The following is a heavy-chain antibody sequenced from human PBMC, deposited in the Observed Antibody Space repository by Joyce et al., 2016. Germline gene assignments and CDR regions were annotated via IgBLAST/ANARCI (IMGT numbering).Heavy chain of an antibody. CDR3: ARDIHYYNSSGYYWGAFDI. J-gene: IGHJ3*02. V-gene: IGHV1-18*01. CDR1: GYIFTTYG. CDR2: ISDNHGNT. Sequence: QVQLVQSGSEVKKPGASVEVSCKASGYIFTTYGISWVRQAPGQGFEWMGWISDNHGNTKEAQKFQGRVTMTIDTSTRTAYMELESLRSDDTAVYYCARDIHYYNSSGYYWGAFDIWGQGTMVSVSS. D-gene: IGHD3-22*01.